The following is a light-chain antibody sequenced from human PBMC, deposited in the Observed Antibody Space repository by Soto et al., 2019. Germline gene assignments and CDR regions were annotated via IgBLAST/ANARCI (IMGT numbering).Light chain of an antibody. CDR1: QGISSY. CDR3: QQFNTYPRT. CDR2: STS. J-gene: IGKJ1*01. Sequence: DIQLTQSPSFLSASVGDRVTITCRASQGISSYLAWYQQKPGKAPKFLIYSTSTLQSGVPSSFSVSGSGTEFTLTISSLQPEDFATYYCQQFNTYPRTFGQGTKVDI. V-gene: IGKV1-9*01.